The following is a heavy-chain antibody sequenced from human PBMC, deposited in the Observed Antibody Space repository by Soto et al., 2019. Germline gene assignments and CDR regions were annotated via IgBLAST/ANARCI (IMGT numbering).Heavy chain of an antibody. D-gene: IGHD3-22*01. CDR2: ISAYNGNT. CDR1: GYTFTSYG. V-gene: IGHV1-18*04. CDR3: ARDPVYYDSSGYPDY. Sequence: GAEVKKPGASVKVSCKASGYTFTSYGISWVRQAPGQGLEWMGWISAYNGNTNYAQKLQGRVTMTTDTSTSTAYMELRSLRSDDTAVYYCARDPVYYDSSGYPDYWGQGTLVTVSS. J-gene: IGHJ4*02.